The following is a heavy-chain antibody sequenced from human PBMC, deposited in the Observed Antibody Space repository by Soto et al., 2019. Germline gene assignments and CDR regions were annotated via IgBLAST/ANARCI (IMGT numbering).Heavy chain of an antibody. CDR1: GYTFTSYG. CDR2: SSAYNVNT. V-gene: IGHV1-18*01. CDR3: ARDSGITMVRGTLYGMDV. Sequence: QLQLVQSGAEVKKPGASVKVSCKASGYTFTSYGISWVRQAPGQGLEWMGWSSAYNVNTNYAQKLQCRATMTTDTSTSTSYMELRSLRSADTAVYYCARDSGITMVRGTLYGMDVWGQGSTDTVSS. J-gene: IGHJ6*02. D-gene: IGHD3-10*01.